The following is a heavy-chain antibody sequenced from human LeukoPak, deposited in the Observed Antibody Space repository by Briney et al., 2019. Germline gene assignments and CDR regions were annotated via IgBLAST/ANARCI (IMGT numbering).Heavy chain of an antibody. V-gene: IGHV3-23*01. D-gene: IGHD3-22*01. CDR2: ISGSGGST. Sequence: SGGSLRLSCAASGFTFSSYAMSWVRQAPGKGLEWVSAISGSGGSTYYADSVKGRFTISRDNSKNTLYLQMNSLRAEDTAVYYCAKDTATYYYDSSGYYNYWGQGTLVTVSS. CDR1: GFTFSSYA. J-gene: IGHJ4*02. CDR3: AKDTATYYYDSSGYYNY.